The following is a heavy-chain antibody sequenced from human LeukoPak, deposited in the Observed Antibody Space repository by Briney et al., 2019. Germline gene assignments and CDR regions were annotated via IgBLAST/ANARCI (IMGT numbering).Heavy chain of an antibody. CDR1: GYSFTSYW. CDR2: IYPDDSDT. D-gene: IGHD2-15*01. J-gene: IGHJ4*02. Sequence: GESLKISCKGSGYSFTSYWIGWVRQMPGKGLEYMATIYPDDSDTRYSPSFQGQVTISADKSISTAYLQWSSLKASDTAMYYCVRRQYCSGGSCFSGSYDYWGQGTLVTVSS. CDR3: VRRQYCSGGSCFSGSYDY. V-gene: IGHV5-51*01.